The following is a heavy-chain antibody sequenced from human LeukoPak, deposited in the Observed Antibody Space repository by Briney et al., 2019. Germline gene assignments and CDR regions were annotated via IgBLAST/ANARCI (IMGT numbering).Heavy chain of an antibody. J-gene: IGHJ4*02. Sequence: SETLSLTCTVSGGSISSYYWSWIRQSPGKGLEWIGYIDYSGSAYDNPSFKSRVTISVDSAKSQFSLALRSVTAADTAVYYCARDAWKGNSPLDYWGQGTLVTVSS. V-gene: IGHV4-59*12. D-gene: IGHD4-4*01. CDR3: ARDAWKGNSPLDY. CDR2: IDYSGSA. CDR1: GGSISSYY.